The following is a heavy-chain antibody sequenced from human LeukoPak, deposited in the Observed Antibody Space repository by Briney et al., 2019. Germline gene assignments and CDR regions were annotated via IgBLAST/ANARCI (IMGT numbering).Heavy chain of an antibody. CDR2: MNPNSGRA. J-gene: IGHJ5*02. D-gene: IGHD3/OR15-3a*01. CDR3: ATRETIGPSPFDP. V-gene: IGHV1-8*01. CDR1: GYSFTSSTDSD. Sequence: ASVTVSCKASGYSFTSSTDSDVNWVRQAPGQGLEWLGWMNPNSGRAGYAQRFQGRVTMTRNTSINTAYMELNSLTSDDTAVYYCATRETIGPSPFDPWGQGTLVTVSS.